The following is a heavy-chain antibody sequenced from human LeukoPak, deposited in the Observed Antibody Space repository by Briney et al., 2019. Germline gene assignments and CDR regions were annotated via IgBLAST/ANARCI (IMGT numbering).Heavy chain of an antibody. D-gene: IGHD3-9*01. J-gene: IGHJ3*02. CDR2: IKGSGGTT. V-gene: IGHV3-23*01. CDR3: AKGLRYYAVMGDAFDM. CDR1: GFTFYEYA. Sequence: AGSLRLTCAASGFTFYEYAMNWVRQRPDKGLEWVAVIKGSGGTTYYAESVKGRFTISRDNSKNPVSLQMNDLRAEDAAIYFCAKGLRYYAVMGDAFDMWGQGTTVAVSS.